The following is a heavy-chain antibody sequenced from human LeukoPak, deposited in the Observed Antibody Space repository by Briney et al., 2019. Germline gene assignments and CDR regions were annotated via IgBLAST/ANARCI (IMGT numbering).Heavy chain of an antibody. V-gene: IGHV3-21*01. Sequence: GGSLRLSCAASGFTFSSYSMNWVRQAPGKGLEWVSSISSSSSYIYYADSAKGRFTISRDNAKNSLYLQMNSLRAEDTAVYYCAREFSSSWAYFDYWGQGTLVTVSS. CDR3: AREFSSSWAYFDY. CDR1: GFTFSSYS. J-gene: IGHJ4*02. D-gene: IGHD6-13*01. CDR2: ISSSSSYI.